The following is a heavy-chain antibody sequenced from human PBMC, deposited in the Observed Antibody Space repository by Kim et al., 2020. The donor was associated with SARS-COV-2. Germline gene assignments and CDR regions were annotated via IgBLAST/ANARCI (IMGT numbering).Heavy chain of an antibody. Sequence: SETLSLTCTVSGDSINSGRYYWTWIRQRPGEGLEWIGFIDYGGTTYYNPSLKSRASISADTSKSLFSLRLSSVSVADTAVYYCATEGLAARFDYWGQG. D-gene: IGHD6-6*01. V-gene: IGHV4-31*03. CDR2: IDYGGTT. CDR3: ATEGLAARFDY. J-gene: IGHJ4*02. CDR1: GDSINSGRYY.